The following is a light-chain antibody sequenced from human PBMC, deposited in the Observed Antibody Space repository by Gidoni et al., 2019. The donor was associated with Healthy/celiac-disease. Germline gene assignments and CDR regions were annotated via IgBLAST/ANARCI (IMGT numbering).Light chain of an antibody. J-gene: IGKJ5*01. Sequence: IVMTQSPATLSVSPGERATLSCRASQSVSSNLAWYQQKPGQAPRLLIYGASTRAPGIPARFSGSGSGTEFTLTISSLQSEDFAVYYCQQGNTFGQGTRLEIK. CDR3: QQGNT. CDR1: QSVSSN. V-gene: IGKV3-15*01. CDR2: GAS.